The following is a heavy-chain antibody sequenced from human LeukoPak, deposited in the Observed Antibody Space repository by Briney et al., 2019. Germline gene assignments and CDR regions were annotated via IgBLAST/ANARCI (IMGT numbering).Heavy chain of an antibody. Sequence: GGSLRLSCAASGFTFSNSWMHWVRQGPGKGPVWVSRIKSDGSYITYADSVKGRFTISRDNSKNTLYLQMNSLRADDTAVYYCARDLDWGKAADYWGQGTLVIVSS. V-gene: IGHV3-74*03. CDR3: ARDLDWGKAADY. CDR2: IKSDGSYI. J-gene: IGHJ4*02. D-gene: IGHD3-16*01. CDR1: GFTFSNSW.